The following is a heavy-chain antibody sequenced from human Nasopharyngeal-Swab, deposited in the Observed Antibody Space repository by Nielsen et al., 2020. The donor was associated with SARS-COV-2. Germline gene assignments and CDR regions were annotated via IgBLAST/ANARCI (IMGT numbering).Heavy chain of an antibody. CDR3: ARLHFASGPFDY. CDR1: GYSFSSSW. V-gene: IGHV5-51*01. D-gene: IGHD6-19*01. J-gene: IGHJ4*02. Sequence: GESLKISCKGSGYSFSSSWIGWVRQMPGKGLEWMGLIYPYDSNTRYSPSFPGQVTISADKSISTTYLQWSSLKDSDTAMYYCARLHFASGPFDYWGQGTLVTVSS. CDR2: IYPYDSNT.